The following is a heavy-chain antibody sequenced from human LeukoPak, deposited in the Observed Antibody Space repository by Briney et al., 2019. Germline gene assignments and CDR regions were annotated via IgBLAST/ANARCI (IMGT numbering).Heavy chain of an antibody. D-gene: IGHD6-19*01. Sequence: SETLSLTCTVSGYSIRSGYFWHWIRQPPGKGLEWIGTVYYDGRTYYNPSVKSRATLSKDTSDNRFSLDLRSVTASDTAVYYCATGYASGWTSDFDYWGQGILVTVSP. CDR3: ATGYASGWTSDFDY. V-gene: IGHV4-38-2*02. CDR2: VYYDGRT. CDR1: GYSIRSGYF. J-gene: IGHJ4*02.